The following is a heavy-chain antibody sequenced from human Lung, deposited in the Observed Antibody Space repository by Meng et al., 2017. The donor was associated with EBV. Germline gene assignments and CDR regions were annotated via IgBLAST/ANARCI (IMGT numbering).Heavy chain of an antibody. CDR1: DGSISITNDY. V-gene: IGHV4-39*01. D-gene: IGHD2-2*01. J-gene: IGHJ5*02. Sequence: HLQRKQSAQGLVKPSETLSLTCSFSDGSISITNDYWGWFRQPPGKGLEWVGGIYFSGSSRYNPSLESRVTISADTSKNQFSLKLSSVTAPDTAVYYCARHSYHSCFDPRGQGTLVTVSS. CDR3: ARHSYHSCFDP. CDR2: IYFSGSS.